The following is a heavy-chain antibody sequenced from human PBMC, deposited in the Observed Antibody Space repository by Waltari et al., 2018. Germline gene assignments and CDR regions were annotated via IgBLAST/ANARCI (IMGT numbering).Heavy chain of an antibody. Sequence: QVQLQESGPGLVKPSETLSLTCTVSGGSISSYYWSWIRQPAGKGLEWIGRIYTSGGTNYNPSLKSRVTMSVDTSKNQFSLKLSSVTAADTAVYYCAREMYSSSWYVPYYYYYMDVWGKGTTVTISS. J-gene: IGHJ6*03. CDR1: GGSISSYY. D-gene: IGHD6-13*01. CDR3: AREMYSSSWYVPYYYYYMDV. V-gene: IGHV4-4*07. CDR2: IYTSGGT.